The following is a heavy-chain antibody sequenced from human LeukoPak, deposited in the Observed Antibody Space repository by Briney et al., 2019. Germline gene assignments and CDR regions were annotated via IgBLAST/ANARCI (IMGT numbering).Heavy chain of an antibody. V-gene: IGHV4-4*07. Sequence: SETLSLTCTVSGGSISSYYWSWIRQPAGKGLEWIGRIYTSGSTNYNPSLKSRVTMSVDTSKNQFSLKLSSVTAADTAVYYCARDQIYKYGDYVFWFDPWGQGTLVTVFS. CDR3: ARDQIYKYGDYVFWFDP. D-gene: IGHD4-17*01. CDR2: IYTSGST. J-gene: IGHJ5*02. CDR1: GGSISSYY.